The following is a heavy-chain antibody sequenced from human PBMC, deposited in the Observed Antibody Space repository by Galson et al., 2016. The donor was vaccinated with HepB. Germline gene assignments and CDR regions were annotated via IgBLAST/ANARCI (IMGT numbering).Heavy chain of an antibody. Sequence: SVKVSCKASGYTFTSYDIHRVRQAPGQGLEWMGWKNPNSGYTGYAQKFQGRVTMTRNTSISTVFMELSSLRSEDTAMYYCARNTPGHDAFDIWGQGTMVTVSS. J-gene: IGHJ3*02. D-gene: IGHD1-1*01. CDR3: ARNTPGHDAFDI. CDR1: GYTFTSYD. V-gene: IGHV1-8*01. CDR2: KNPNSGYT.